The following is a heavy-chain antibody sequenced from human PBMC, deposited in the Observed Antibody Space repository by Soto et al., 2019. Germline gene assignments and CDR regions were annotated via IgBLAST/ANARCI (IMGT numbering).Heavy chain of an antibody. D-gene: IGHD2-2*01. CDR1: GFTFRSYG. V-gene: IGHV3-33*01. CDR2: IWFDGSKK. CDR3: ARDRLVPYGYGMDV. J-gene: IGHJ6*02. Sequence: SGGSLILSCAASGFTFRSYGIHWVRQAPGKGLEWVALIWFDGSKKYYVDSVKGRFAVSRDNSKNTLYLQMNSLRVEDTAVYYCARDRLVPYGYGMDVWGQGTTVTVSS.